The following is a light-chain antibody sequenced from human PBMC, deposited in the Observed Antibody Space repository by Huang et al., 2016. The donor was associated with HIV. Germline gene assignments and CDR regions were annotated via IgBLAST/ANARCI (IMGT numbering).Light chain of an antibody. CDR2: GES. J-gene: IGKJ3*01. CDR3: LQYDNWPRT. V-gene: IGKV3-15*01. Sequence: EIVMTQSPATLSVSPGERATLSCRASQSVSGNLAWYQQKPGQAPRLLSYGESTRASGNAARFSASGSGTEFTLTINSLQSEDFAVYYCLQYDNWPRTFGPGTKVDVK. CDR1: QSVSGN.